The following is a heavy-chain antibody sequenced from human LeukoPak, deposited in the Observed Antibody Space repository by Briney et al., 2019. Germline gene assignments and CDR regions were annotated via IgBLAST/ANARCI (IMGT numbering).Heavy chain of an antibody. D-gene: IGHD1-1*01. Sequence: GGSLRLSCAASGFSVRDFWMAWVRQAPGKGLEWVAHIKEDRTADYYVDSVKGRFSISKDDGKNSLHLQMNSLRVEDTDVYYCVRGGWELDYWGQGTLVTVSS. CDR3: VRGGWELDY. CDR1: GFSVRDFW. J-gene: IGHJ4*02. V-gene: IGHV3-7*01. CDR2: IKEDRTAD.